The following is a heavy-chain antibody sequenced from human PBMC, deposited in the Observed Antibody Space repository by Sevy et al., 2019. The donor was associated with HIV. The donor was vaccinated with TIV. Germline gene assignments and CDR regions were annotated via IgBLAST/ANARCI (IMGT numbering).Heavy chain of an antibody. CDR1: GFTFSSYA. CDR3: ARGERWYSYYGMDV. V-gene: IGHV3-30-3*01. D-gene: IGHD2-15*01. CDR2: ISYDGGNK. J-gene: IGHJ6*02. Sequence: GGSLRLSCAASGFTFSSYAMHWVRQAPGKGLEWVAVISYDGGNKYYADSVKGRFTISRDNSKNTLYLQMNSLRAEDTAVYYCARGERWYSYYGMDVWGQGTTVTVS.